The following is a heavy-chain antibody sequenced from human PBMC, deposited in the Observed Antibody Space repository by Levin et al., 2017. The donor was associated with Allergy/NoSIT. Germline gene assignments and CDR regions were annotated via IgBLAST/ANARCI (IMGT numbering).Heavy chain of an antibody. Sequence: GGSLRLSCAASGFTFSNYAMHWVRQAPGKGPEWVAVISYDGSGKYYAYSVKGRFTISRDNSKHTLYLKVNSLKPEDTAVYYCAVQRSPGIVDATMGFDYWGQGTLVTVSS. J-gene: IGHJ4*02. V-gene: IGHV3-30-3*01. D-gene: IGHD1-26*01. CDR2: ISYDGSGK. CDR1: GFTFSNYA. CDR3: AVQRSPGIVDATMGFDY.